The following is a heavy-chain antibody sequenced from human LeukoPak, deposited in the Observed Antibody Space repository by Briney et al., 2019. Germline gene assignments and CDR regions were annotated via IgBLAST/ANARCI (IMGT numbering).Heavy chain of an antibody. D-gene: IGHD6-6*01. V-gene: IGHV1-2*02. CDR3: AFCEYSSSSSHS. J-gene: IGHJ4*02. Sequence: ASVKVSCKASGYTFTASYMHWVRHAPGQGLEWMGWINPNRGGTKYAQKFHGRVTMTTHTSSSTAYMELSRLRSDDTAVYYCAFCEYSSSSSHSWGQGTLVTVSS. CDR1: GYTFTASY. CDR2: INPNRGGT.